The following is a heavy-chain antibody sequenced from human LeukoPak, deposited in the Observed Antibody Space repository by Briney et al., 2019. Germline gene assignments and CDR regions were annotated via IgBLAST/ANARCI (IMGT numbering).Heavy chain of an antibody. V-gene: IGHV3-53*01. J-gene: IGHJ4*02. CDR2: IYSGDGT. D-gene: IGHD3-10*01. CDR3: ARDERGPAY. Sequence: PGGSLRLSCAASGSTVITNYMSWVRQAPGKGLEWVSVIYSGDGTFYADSVKGRFTLSRDNSKNTLYLQMNSLRAEDTAVYYCARDERGPAYWGQGTLVTVSS. CDR1: GSTVITNY.